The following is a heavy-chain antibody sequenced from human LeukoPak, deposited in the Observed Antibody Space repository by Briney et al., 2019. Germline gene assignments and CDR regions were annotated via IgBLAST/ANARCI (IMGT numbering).Heavy chain of an antibody. CDR2: IYYSGST. D-gene: IGHD6-19*01. V-gene: IGHV4-31*03. CDR1: GGSISSGGYY. CDR3: ARDLMVAVDRGGWFDP. Sequence: SETLSLTCTVSGGSISSGGYYWSWIRQHPGKGLEWIGYIYYSGSTYYNPSLKSRVTISVDTSKNQFSLKLSSVSAADTDVYYCARDLMVAVDRGGWFDPWGQGTLVTVSS. J-gene: IGHJ5*02.